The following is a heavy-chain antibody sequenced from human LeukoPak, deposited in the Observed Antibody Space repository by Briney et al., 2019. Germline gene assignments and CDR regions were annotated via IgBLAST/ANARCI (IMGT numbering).Heavy chain of an antibody. D-gene: IGHD3-22*01. CDR1: GGTFSSYA. Sequence: SVKVSCKASGGTFSSYAISWVRQAPGQGLEWMGGIIPIFGTANYAQKFQGRVTITPDESTSTAYMELSSLRSEDTAVYYCAREYYYDSSGPEVGAFDIWGQGTMVTISS. J-gene: IGHJ3*02. CDR3: AREYYYDSSGPEVGAFDI. CDR2: IIPIFGTA. V-gene: IGHV1-69*13.